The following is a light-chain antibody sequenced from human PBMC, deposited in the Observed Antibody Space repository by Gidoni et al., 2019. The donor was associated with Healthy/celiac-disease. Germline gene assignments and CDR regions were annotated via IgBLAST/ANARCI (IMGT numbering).Light chain of an antibody. CDR2: AAS. V-gene: IGKV1-39*01. J-gene: IGKJ2*01. CDR3: QQSYSXPYT. Sequence: DIQMTQSPSSLSASVGDRVTITCRASQSISSYLNWYQQKPGKAPKLLIYAASSLQSGVPSRFSGSGSGTDFTLTISSLQPEDFVTYYCQQSYSXPYTFGQGTKLEXK. CDR1: QSISSY.